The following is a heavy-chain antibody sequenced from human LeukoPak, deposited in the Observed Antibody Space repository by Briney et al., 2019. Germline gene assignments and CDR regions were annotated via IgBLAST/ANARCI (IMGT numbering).Heavy chain of an antibody. CDR1: GFTFSNAW. CDR2: IKSKTDGRTT. Sequence: PGGSLRLSCAASGFTFSNAWMSWVRQAPGKGLEWVGRIKSKTDGRTTDYAAPVKGRFTISRDDSKNTLYLQMNSLKTEDTAVYYCTTDPSGYDFDYWGQGTLVTVSS. CDR3: TTDPSGYDFDY. V-gene: IGHV3-15*01. J-gene: IGHJ4*02. D-gene: IGHD5-12*01.